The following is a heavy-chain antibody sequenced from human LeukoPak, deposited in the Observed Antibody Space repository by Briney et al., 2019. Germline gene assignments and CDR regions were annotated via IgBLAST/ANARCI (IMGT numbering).Heavy chain of an antibody. CDR1: GFTVSSSY. V-gene: IGHV3-66*01. D-gene: IGHD2-15*01. Sequence: GGSLRLSCAASGFTVSSSYMNWVRQAPGEGLEWVSLIFSGGGTYYADSVKGRFTISRDNSKNTLFLQMNSLRAEDTAVYYCARGGVVYPDSFDIWGRGTMVTVSS. J-gene: IGHJ3*02. CDR3: ARGGVVYPDSFDI. CDR2: IFSGGGT.